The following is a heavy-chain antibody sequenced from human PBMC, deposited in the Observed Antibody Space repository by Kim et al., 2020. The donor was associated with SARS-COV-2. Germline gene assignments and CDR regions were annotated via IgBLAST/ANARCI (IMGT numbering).Heavy chain of an antibody. CDR1: GFTFSNYD. CDR2: IGTAGDT. V-gene: IGHV3-13*01. D-gene: IGHD1-26*01. J-gene: IGHJ3*02. Sequence: GGSLRLSCAASGFTFSNYDMHWVRQATGKGLEWVSAIGTAGDTYYPGSVKGRFTISRENAKNSLYLQMNSLRAGDTAVYYCARVTGGSYYGPFDIWGQGTMVTVSS. CDR3: ARVTGGSYYGPFDI.